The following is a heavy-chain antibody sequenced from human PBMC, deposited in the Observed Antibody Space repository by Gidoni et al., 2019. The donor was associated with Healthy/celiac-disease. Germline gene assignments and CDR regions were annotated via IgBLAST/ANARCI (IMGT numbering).Heavy chain of an antibody. CDR1: AFTFSSYA. V-gene: IGHV3-23*01. CDR3: AKEANSITGTTGAFDI. Sequence: EVQLLESGGGLVQPGGSVRLSWAASAFTFSSYAMSWVRQAPGKGLEWVSAISGSGGSTYYADSVKGRFTISRDNSKNTLYLQMNSLRAEDTAVYYCAKEANSITGTTGAFDIWGQGTMVTVSS. CDR2: ISGSGGST. J-gene: IGHJ3*02. D-gene: IGHD1-20*01.